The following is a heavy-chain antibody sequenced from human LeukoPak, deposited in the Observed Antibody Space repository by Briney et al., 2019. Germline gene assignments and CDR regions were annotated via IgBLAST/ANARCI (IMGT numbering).Heavy chain of an antibody. J-gene: IGHJ4*02. CDR3: ARDGPEGY. V-gene: IGHV4-34*01. CDR2: INHSGST. CDR1: GGSFSGYY. Sequence: SETLSLTCAVYGGSFSGYYLSWIRQPPGKGLEWIGEINHSGSTNYNPSLKSRVTISVDTSKNQFSVKLSSVTAADTAVYYCARDGPEGYWGQGTLVTVSS.